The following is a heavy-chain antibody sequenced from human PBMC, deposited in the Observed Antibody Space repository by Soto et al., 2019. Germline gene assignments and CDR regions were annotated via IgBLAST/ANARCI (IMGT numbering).Heavy chain of an antibody. V-gene: IGHV3-11*01. CDR3: AKGLPQVLSPKHYYFSLGG. D-gene: IGHD3-3*01. J-gene: IGHJ6*03. CDR1: GFSFSDYS. Sequence: QVQLVESGGDLVKPGGSLRLSCVASGFSFSDYSMTWMRQAPGGGLDFVAFISNTAITDYYADSVKGRFTISRDNARNSFYTQMERLRPQSAAVFYRAKGLPQVLSPKHYYFSLGGWGTGTPVP. CDR2: ISNTAITD.